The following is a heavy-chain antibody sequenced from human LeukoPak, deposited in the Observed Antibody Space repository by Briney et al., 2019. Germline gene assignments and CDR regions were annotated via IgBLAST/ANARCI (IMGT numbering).Heavy chain of an antibody. CDR2: IYPADSDT. CDR3: ARTTAVSGFDS. CDR1: GYSFTTYW. J-gene: IGHJ4*02. V-gene: IGHV5-51*01. Sequence: GESLKISCKGSGYSFTTYWIGWVRQMPGKGLEWMGIIYPADSDTRYSPSFQGQVTISADKSISTAYLQWSGLKASDTAIYYCARTTAVSGFDSWGQGTLVTVSS. D-gene: IGHD6-19*01.